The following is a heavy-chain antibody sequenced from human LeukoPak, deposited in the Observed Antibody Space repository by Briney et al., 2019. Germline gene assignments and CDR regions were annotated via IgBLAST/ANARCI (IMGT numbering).Heavy chain of an antibody. Sequence: GGSLRLSCEASGFAFNTYAMHWVRQAPGKGLERVTLIWHDGSHKFYIDSVRGRFTISRDNSKNTVYLQMNGLRAEDTAVYYCAREIFGSGSYPDSWGQGTLVAVSS. CDR2: IWHDGSHK. CDR3: AREIFGSGSYPDS. D-gene: IGHD3-10*01. CDR1: GFAFNTYA. J-gene: IGHJ4*02. V-gene: IGHV3-33*01.